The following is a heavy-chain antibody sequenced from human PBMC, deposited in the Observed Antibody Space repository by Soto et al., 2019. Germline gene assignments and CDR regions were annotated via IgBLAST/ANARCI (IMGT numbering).Heavy chain of an antibody. CDR3: ARLSKRAHGWFDP. CDR1: GGSISSSSYY. CDR2: IYYSGST. Sequence: PSETLSLTCTVSGGSISSSSYYWGWIRQPPGKGLEWIGYIYYSGSTNYNPSLKSRVTISVDTSKNQFSLKLSSVTAADTAVYYCARLSKRAHGWFDPWGQGTLVTVSS. D-gene: IGHD4-4*01. J-gene: IGHJ5*02. V-gene: IGHV4-61*05.